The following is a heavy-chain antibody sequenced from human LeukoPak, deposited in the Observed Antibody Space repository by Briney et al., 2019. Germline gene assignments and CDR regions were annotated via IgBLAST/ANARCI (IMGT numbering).Heavy chain of an antibody. Sequence: PGGSLRLSCAASGFTFSSYAMSWVRQAPGKGLEWVSAISGSGGSTYYADSVKGRFTISRDNAKNSLYLQMNSLRAEDTAVYYCARGAGIEWKNYFDFWGQGTLVTVSS. CDR1: GFTFSSYA. CDR3: ARGAGIEWKNYFDF. CDR2: ISGSGGST. J-gene: IGHJ4*02. V-gene: IGHV3-23*01. D-gene: IGHD3-10*01.